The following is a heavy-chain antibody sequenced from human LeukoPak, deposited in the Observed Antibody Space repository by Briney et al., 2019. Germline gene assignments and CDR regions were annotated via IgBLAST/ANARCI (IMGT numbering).Heavy chain of an antibody. J-gene: IGHJ4*02. CDR1: GGSISSSSFY. V-gene: IGHV4-39*01. CDR2: IYNSGST. Sequence: PSGTLSLTCAVSGGSISSSSFYWGWIRQPPGKGLEWIGSIYNSGSTYYNPSLKSRVTTSVDTSKNQFSLNLSSVTAADTAVYYCARHRRWEPVDYWGQGTLVTVSS. CDR3: ARHRRWEPVDY. D-gene: IGHD1-26*01.